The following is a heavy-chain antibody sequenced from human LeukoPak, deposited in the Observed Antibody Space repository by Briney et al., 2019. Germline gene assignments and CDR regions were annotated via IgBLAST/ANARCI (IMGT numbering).Heavy chain of an antibody. J-gene: IGHJ6*02. CDR1: GGSISSYY. V-gene: IGHV4-59*01. Sequence: SETLSLTCTVSGGSISSYYWSWIRQPPGKGLEWIGNIHYSGNTNYNPSLKSRVTISLDTSKNQFSLKLSSVTAADTAVYYCARVDCSSTSCYYGSYYGMDVWGQGTTVTVSS. CDR3: ARVDCSSTSCYYGSYYGMDV. CDR2: IHYSGNT. D-gene: IGHD2-2*01.